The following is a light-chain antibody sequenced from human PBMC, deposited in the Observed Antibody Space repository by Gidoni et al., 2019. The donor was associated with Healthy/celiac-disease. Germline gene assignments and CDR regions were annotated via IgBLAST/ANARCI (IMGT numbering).Light chain of an antibody. Sequence: DIQMTQSPSSLSASVGDRVPITCRASQSISSYLNWYQQKPGKAPKLLIYAASSLQSGVPSRFSGSGSGTDFTLTISSLQPEDFATYYCQHSYSTPPFTFGGGTKVEIK. CDR2: AAS. V-gene: IGKV1-39*01. J-gene: IGKJ4*01. CDR3: QHSYSTPPFT. CDR1: QSISSY.